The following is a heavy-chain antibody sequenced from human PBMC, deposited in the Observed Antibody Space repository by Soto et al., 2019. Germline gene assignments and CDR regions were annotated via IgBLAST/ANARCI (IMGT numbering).Heavy chain of an antibody. CDR2: IIPIFGTA. CDR1: GGTFSSYA. D-gene: IGHD2-15*01. Sequence: QVQLVQSGAEVKKPGSSVKVSCKASGGTFSSYAISWVRQAPGQGLEWMGGIIPIFGTANYAQKVQGRVTITADEPTSTAYMELSSLRSEDTAVYYCARYITVAVGAHTLQQSYFDYWGQGTLVTVSS. J-gene: IGHJ4*02. CDR3: ARYITVAVGAHTLQQSYFDY. V-gene: IGHV1-69*01.